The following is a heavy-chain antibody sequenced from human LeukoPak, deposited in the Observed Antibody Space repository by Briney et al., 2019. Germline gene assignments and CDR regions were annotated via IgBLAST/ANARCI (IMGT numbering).Heavy chain of an antibody. CDR3: ARDIVGATELDY. Sequence: ASVTVSCKSSGYTFNGYYMHWVRQAPGQGLEWMGWINPNSGGTNYAQKFQGRVTMTRDTSISTAYMELSRLRSDDTAVYYCARDIVGATELDYWGQGTLVTVSS. CDR2: INPNSGGT. V-gene: IGHV1-2*02. J-gene: IGHJ4*02. CDR1: GYTFNGYY. D-gene: IGHD1-26*01.